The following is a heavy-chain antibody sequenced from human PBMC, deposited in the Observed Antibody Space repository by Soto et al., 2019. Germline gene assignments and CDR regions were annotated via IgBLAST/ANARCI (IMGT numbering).Heavy chain of an antibody. D-gene: IGHD3-3*01. CDR2: INPSGGST. V-gene: IGHV1-46*01. CDR3: ARAGIPIFGVVLGGMDV. Sequence: ASVKVSCKASGYTFTSYYMHWVRQAPVQGLEWMGIINPSGGSTSYAQKFQGRVTMTRDTSTSTVYMELSSLRSEDTAVYYCARAGIPIFGVVLGGMDVWGQGTTVTVSS. CDR1: GYTFTSYY. J-gene: IGHJ6*02.